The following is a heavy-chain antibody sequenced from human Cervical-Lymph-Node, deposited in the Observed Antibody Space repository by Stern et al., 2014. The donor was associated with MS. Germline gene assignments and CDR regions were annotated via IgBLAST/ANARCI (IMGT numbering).Heavy chain of an antibody. Sequence: EVQLVESGGGLVQPGGSLRLSCVASDFSVSNNYMSWVRQTPGNGLEWISFLYSGGNTYYTRSVRGRFTISRDNSKNMLYLHMNSLRVDDTAVYYCARGGYDFRGGRTPHFGLDVWGQGTTVTVSS. CDR1: DFSVSNNY. CDR2: LYSGGNT. V-gene: IGHV3-53*01. J-gene: IGHJ6*02. CDR3: ARGGYDFRGGRTPHFGLDV. D-gene: IGHD5-12*01.